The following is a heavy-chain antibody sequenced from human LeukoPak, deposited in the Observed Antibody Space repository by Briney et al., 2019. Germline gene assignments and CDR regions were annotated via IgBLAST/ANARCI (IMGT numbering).Heavy chain of an antibody. CDR3: AKDIGRIAARAGFDY. D-gene: IGHD6-6*01. CDR1: GFTFSSYA. J-gene: IGHJ4*02. Sequence: PGGSLRLSCAASGFTFSSYAMSWVRQAPGKGLEWVSAISGSGGSTYYADSVKGRFTISRDNTKNTLYLQMNSLRAEDTAVYYCAKDIGRIAARAGFDYWGQGTLVTVSS. CDR2: ISGSGGST. V-gene: IGHV3-23*01.